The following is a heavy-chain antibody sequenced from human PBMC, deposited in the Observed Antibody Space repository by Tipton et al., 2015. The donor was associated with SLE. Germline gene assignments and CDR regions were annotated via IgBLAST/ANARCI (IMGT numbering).Heavy chain of an antibody. V-gene: IGHV4-59*11. CDR3: ARTPQWGYSSGYVDY. J-gene: IGHJ4*02. CDR2: IYYSGST. CDR1: GGSISSHY. Sequence: TLSLTCTVSGGSISSHYWSWIRQPPGKGLEWIGYIYYSGSTNYNPSLKSRVTISVDTSKNQFSLKLSSVTAADTAVYYCARTPQWGYSSGYVDYWGQGTLVTVSS. D-gene: IGHD6-19*01.